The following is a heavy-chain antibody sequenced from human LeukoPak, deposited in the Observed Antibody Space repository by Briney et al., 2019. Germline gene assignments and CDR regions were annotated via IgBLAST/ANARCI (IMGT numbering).Heavy chain of an antibody. CDR2: IYYSGST. V-gene: IGHV4-39*01. CDR1: GGSISSSSFY. J-gene: IGHJ6*02. Sequence: PSETLSLTCTVSGGSISSSSFYWGWIRQPPGKGLEWIGTIYYSGSTYYNPSLRSRVTIPVDTSKNQFSLNLSSVTAADTAVYYCARHFCGGDCYSFYYYYYGMDVWGQGTTVTVSS. CDR3: ARHFCGGDCYSFYYYYYGMDV. D-gene: IGHD2-21*02.